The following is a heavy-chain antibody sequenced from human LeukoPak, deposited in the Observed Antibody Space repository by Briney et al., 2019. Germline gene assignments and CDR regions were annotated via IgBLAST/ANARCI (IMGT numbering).Heavy chain of an antibody. CDR1: GDSVSSNSAA. CDR3: ARGDITYYYDSSGYYYDY. D-gene: IGHD3-22*01. J-gene: IGHJ4*02. Sequence: SQTLSLTCAISGDSVSSNSAAWTWIRQSPSRGLEWLGSTYYRSKWYNDYAVSVKSRITINPDTSKNHFSLQLNSVTPEDTAVYYCARGDITYYYDSSGYYYDYWGQGTLVTVSS. CDR2: TYYRSKWYN. V-gene: IGHV6-1*01.